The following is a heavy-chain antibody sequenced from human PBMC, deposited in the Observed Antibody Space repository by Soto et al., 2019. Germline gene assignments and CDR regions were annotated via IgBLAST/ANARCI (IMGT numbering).Heavy chain of an antibody. Sequence: ASVKVSCKASGYAFSNYGITWVRQAPGQGLEWMGWISGYNANTIYAQKFEGRVTMTKDTNTAYMELRNLRFDDTAVYFCARKRRGEQFPYRGRGTPATVS. J-gene: IGHJ4*02. V-gene: IGHV1-18*01. D-gene: IGHD3-16*01. CDR1: GYAFSNYG. CDR3: ARKRRGEQFPY. CDR2: ISGYNANT.